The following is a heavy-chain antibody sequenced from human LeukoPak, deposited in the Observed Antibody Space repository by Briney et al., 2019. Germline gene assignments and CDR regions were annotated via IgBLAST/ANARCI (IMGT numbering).Heavy chain of an antibody. CDR3: ARGFLKAAADAFDI. V-gene: IGHV4-61*08. CDR2: IYYSGST. D-gene: IGHD6-13*01. Sequence: PSETLSLTCTVSGGSISSGGYYWGWIRQPPGKGLECIGYIYYSGSTNYNPSLKSRVTISVDTSKNQFSLKLSSVTAADTAVYYCARGFLKAAADAFDIWGQGTMVTVSS. J-gene: IGHJ3*02. CDR1: GGSISSGGYY.